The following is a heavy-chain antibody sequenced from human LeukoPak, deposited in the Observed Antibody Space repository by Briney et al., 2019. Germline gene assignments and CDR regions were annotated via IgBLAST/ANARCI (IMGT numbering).Heavy chain of an antibody. Sequence: PGGSLKLSCAASGFTFSNVWMSWVRQAPGKGLEWVGRINRKSAGGTAEYAVHVKGRFTMSRDDSKNTLCRQMNSLNTDDTAVYYCAGYCGSTFPSWGRGTLVTVSA. CDR2: INRKSAGGTA. J-gene: IGHJ5*02. CDR3: AGYCGSTFPS. CDR1: GFTFSNVW. D-gene: IGHD2-21*01. V-gene: IGHV3-15*01.